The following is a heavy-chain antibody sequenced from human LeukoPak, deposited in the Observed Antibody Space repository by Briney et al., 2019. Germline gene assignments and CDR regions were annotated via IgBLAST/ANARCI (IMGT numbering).Heavy chain of an antibody. Sequence: GASVKVSCKASGYTFTAYYIHWVRQAPGQGLEWMGWINPNSGGTNYALKFQGWVTMTRDTSISTAFMELSRLRSDDTAVYYCARSGYCGGGICSPGAYWGQGALVTVSS. CDR1: GYTFTAYY. J-gene: IGHJ4*02. CDR2: INPNSGGT. D-gene: IGHD2-15*01. V-gene: IGHV1-2*04. CDR3: ARSGYCGGGICSPGAY.